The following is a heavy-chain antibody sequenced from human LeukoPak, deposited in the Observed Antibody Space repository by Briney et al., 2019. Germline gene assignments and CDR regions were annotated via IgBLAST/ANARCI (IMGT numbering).Heavy chain of an antibody. CDR2: IYYSGST. CDR3: ARAGGYGLIDY. CDR1: GGSISSYY. D-gene: IGHD5-18*01. Sequence: SETLSLTCTASGGSISSYYWSWIRQPPGKGLEWIGYIYYSGSTNYNPSLKSRVTISLDTSKNQFSLKVGSMTAADTAVYYCARAGGYGLIDYWGQGTMVTVSS. J-gene: IGHJ4*02. V-gene: IGHV4-59*12.